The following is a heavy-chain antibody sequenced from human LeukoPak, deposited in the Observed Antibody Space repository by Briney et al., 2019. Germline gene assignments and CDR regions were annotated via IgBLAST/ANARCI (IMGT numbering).Heavy chain of an antibody. D-gene: IGHD2-15*01. CDR2: IRSKPSSYTT. CDR1: GFYFSGFY. J-gene: IGHJ4*02. CDR3: IRQECSGGSCSYVDY. V-gene: IGHV3-73*01. Sequence: PGGSLRLSCAASGFYFSGFYMHWVRQASARGLEWVGLIRSKPSSYTTVYAASVKGRFTISRDDSKNTAYLQMNSLKAEDTAVYYCIRQECSGGSCSYVDYWGQGTLVTVSS.